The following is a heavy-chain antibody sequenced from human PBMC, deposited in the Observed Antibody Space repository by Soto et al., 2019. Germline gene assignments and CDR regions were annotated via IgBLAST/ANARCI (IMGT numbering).Heavy chain of an antibody. J-gene: IGHJ2*01. CDR1: GFTFSSYA. Sequence: EVQLLESGGGLVEPGGSLRLSCTASGFTFSSYAMSCVRQAPGKGLEWVSATSSGGSATYYADSVKGRFTISRDNSKNTLYGQMNSLRVEDTAVYYCAKAGDSSSWPLAYFDLWGRGTLVTVSS. D-gene: IGHD6-13*01. CDR2: TSSGGSAT. CDR3: AKAGDSSSWPLAYFDL. V-gene: IGHV3-23*01.